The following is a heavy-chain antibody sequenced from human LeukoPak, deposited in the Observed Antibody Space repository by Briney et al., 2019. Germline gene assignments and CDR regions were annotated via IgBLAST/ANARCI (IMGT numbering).Heavy chain of an antibody. CDR3: AKGYSSSWYDPFDI. J-gene: IGHJ4*02. V-gene: IGHV3-23*05. Sequence: GGSLRLSCAASGFAFRDYVMTWVRQAPGKGLEWVSTITNIIIKTEYAESLKGRLTVSRDNYRNTLYLQLDNLGADDTAIYYCAKGYSSSWYDPFDIWGQGTLVTVSS. CDR1: GFAFRDYV. D-gene: IGHD6-13*01. CDR2: ITNIIIKT.